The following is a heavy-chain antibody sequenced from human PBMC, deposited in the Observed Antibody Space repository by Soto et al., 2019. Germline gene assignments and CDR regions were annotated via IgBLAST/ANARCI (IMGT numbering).Heavy chain of an antibody. V-gene: IGHV3-30-3*01. CDR2: ISYDGSNK. J-gene: IGHJ4*02. CDR3: AREGLSGLLSAVGPFDY. Sequence: GGSLRLSCAASGFTFSSYAMHWVRQAPGKGLEWVAVISYDGSNKYYADSVKGRFTISRDNSKNTLYLQMSSLRAEDTAVYYCAREGLSGLLSAVGPFDYWGQGTLVTVSS. D-gene: IGHD3-3*01. CDR1: GFTFSSYA.